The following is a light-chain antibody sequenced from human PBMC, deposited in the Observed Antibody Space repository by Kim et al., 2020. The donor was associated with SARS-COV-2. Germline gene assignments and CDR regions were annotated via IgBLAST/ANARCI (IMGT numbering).Light chain of an antibody. J-gene: IGLJ3*02. CDR3: TSFTISSTWV. Sequence: QSALTQPASVSGSPGQSITISCTGTSSDVGGYDYVSWYQLHPGKAPKLIIYDVTNRPSGVSNRFSGSKSGNTASLTISGLQAEDEADYYCTSFTISSTWVFGGGSSLTV. CDR2: DVT. V-gene: IGLV2-14*03. CDR1: SSDVGGYDY.